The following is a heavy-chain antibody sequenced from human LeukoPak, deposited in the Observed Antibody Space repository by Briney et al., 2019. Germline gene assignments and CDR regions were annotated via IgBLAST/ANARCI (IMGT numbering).Heavy chain of an antibody. CDR2: IKQDGSEK. CDR1: GFSFSSYW. D-gene: IGHD3-22*01. J-gene: IGHJ4*02. Sequence: GGSLRLSCVASGFSFSSYWMTWVRQAPGKGLEWVANIKQDGSEKYYVDSVKGRFTISRDNAKNSLNLQMTSLRAEDTAVYYCARDPGPYDSSGYPFDYWGQGTLVTVSS. V-gene: IGHV3-7*01. CDR3: ARDPGPYDSSGYPFDY.